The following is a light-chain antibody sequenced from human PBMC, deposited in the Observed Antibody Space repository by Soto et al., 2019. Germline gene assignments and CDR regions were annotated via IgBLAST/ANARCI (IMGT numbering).Light chain of an antibody. CDR2: DAS. Sequence: EIVLTQSPATLSLSPGERATLSCRASQSVNSYLAWYQQRPGQAPRLLIYDASNRATGIPARFSGSGSGTDFTFTISSLEPEDCAVYYCQQRSSWPPPTFGGGTRVDMK. V-gene: IGKV3-11*01. CDR3: QQRSSWPPPT. CDR1: QSVNSY. J-gene: IGKJ4*01.